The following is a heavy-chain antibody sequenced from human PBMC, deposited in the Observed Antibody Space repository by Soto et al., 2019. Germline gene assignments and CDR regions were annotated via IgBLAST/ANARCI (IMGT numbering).Heavy chain of an antibody. CDR1: GFTFSSYG. Sequence: GGSLRLSCAASGFTFSSYGMHWVRQAPGKGLEWVAVISYDGSNKYYADSVKGRFTISRDNSKNTLYLQMNSLRAEDTAVYYCASVSYYYGSGSYPGVHAFDIWGQGTMVTVSS. CDR2: ISYDGSNK. D-gene: IGHD3-10*01. CDR3: ASVSYYYGSGSYPGVHAFDI. J-gene: IGHJ3*02. V-gene: IGHV3-30*03.